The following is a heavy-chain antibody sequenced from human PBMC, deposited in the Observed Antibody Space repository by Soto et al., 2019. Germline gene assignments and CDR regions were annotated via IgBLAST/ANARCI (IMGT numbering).Heavy chain of an antibody. D-gene: IGHD3-10*01. CDR2: INWNGGST. J-gene: IGHJ6*03. CDR3: ARAPHYYGSGIQKQDYYYYYMDV. Sequence: PGGSLRLSCAACGCTFDDYGMSWVRQATGKGLEWVSGINWNGGSTGYADSVKGRFTISRDNAKNSLYLQMNSLRAEDTALYHCARAPHYYGSGIQKQDYYYYYMDVWGKGTTVTVSS. CDR1: GCTFDDYG. V-gene: IGHV3-20*01.